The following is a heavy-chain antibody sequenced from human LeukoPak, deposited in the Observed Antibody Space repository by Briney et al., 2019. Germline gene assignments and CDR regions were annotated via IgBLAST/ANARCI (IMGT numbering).Heavy chain of an antibody. CDR1: GGPISRSSYF. CDR3: ARDYGDHAFEC. Sequence: SETLSLTCTVSGGPISRSSYFWGWIRQPPGKGLEWIGSFYYSGSTYYNPSLKSRVTISVDTSKNQFSLKLSSVTAADTAVYFCARDYGDHAFECWGQGTLVTVSS. D-gene: IGHD4-17*01. CDR2: FYYSGST. V-gene: IGHV4-39*02. J-gene: IGHJ4*02.